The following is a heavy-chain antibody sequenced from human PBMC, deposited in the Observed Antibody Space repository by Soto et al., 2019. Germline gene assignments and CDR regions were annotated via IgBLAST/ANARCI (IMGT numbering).Heavy chain of an antibody. J-gene: IGHJ6*02. V-gene: IGHV4-30-4*01. Sequence: SETLSLTCTVSGGSIISGDYYWSWIRQPPGKGLEWIGYTYYSGSTYYNPSLKSRVTISVDTSKNQFSLKLSSVTAADTAVYYCAREGVVVVAAASYYYYYDMDVWGQGTTVTVSS. CDR2: TYYSGST. CDR3: AREGVVVVAAASYYYYYDMDV. CDR1: GGSIISGDYY. D-gene: IGHD2-15*01.